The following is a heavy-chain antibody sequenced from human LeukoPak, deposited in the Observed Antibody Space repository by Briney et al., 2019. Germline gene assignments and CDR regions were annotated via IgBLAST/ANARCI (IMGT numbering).Heavy chain of an antibody. CDR2: VYMGVTT. D-gene: IGHD5-18*01. J-gene: IGHJ4*02. CDR1: GFTVSTNY. CDR3: ARGLLRDGYTYTYSFDY. Sequence: GGSLRLSCAASGFTVSTNYMNWVRQAPGKGLEWVSVVYMGVTTYYADSVKGRFTISRDSTKNTIYLQMNNLRAEDTAVYYCARGLLRDGYTYTYSFDYWGQGALVTVSS. V-gene: IGHV3-66*01.